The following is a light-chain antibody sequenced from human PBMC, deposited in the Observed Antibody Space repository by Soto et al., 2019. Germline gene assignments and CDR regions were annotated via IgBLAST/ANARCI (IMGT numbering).Light chain of an antibody. J-gene: IGLJ2*01. CDR3: QSYDTSLSSVV. Sequence: QPVLTQPPSVSGAPGQRVIISCSGSSSNIGAGYDGHWYQQLPGTAPKLLIYGNSNRPSGVPDRFSGSKSGTSVSLAITGLQAEDEADYYCQSYDTSLSSVVFGGGTKLTVL. CDR2: GNS. CDR1: SSNIGAGYD. V-gene: IGLV1-40*01.